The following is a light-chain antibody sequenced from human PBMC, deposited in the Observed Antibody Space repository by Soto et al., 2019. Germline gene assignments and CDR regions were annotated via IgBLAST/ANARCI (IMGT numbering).Light chain of an antibody. CDR1: QNPVYSDGVTY. CDR2: QVS. CDR3: MQGAHWPWT. J-gene: IGKJ1*01. Sequence: DVVMTQSPLSLPVTLGQPASISCKSSQNPVYSDGVTYLNWFQQRPGQSPRRLIYQVSNRDSGVPDRFSGSGSGTDFTLKISRVEAEDLGVYYCMQGAHWPWTFGQGTKLEIK. V-gene: IGKV2-30*01.